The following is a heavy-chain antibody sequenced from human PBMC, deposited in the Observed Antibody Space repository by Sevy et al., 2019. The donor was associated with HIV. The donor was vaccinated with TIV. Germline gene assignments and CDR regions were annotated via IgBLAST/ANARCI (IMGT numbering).Heavy chain of an antibody. D-gene: IGHD3-10*01. CDR2: ISSSSSYI. J-gene: IGHJ4*02. CDR3: ARGGATIVRGVIMYY. Sequence: GGSLRLSCAASGFTFSSYSMNWVRQAPGKGLEWVSPISSSSSYIYYADSLKGRFTICRDNAKNSLYLQMNSLSVEDTAVYYYARGGATIVRGVIMYYWGQGTLVTVSS. CDR1: GFTFSSYS. V-gene: IGHV3-21*01.